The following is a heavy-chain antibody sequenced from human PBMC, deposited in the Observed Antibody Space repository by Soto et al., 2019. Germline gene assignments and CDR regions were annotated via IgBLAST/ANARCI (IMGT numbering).Heavy chain of an antibody. Sequence: ASVKVSCKASGGTFSSYTISWVRQAPGQGLEWMGRIIPILGIANYAQKFQGRVTITADKSTSTAYMELSSLRSEDTAVYYCASSYSSSWYYEDYWGQGTLVTVSS. CDR1: GGTFSSYT. J-gene: IGHJ4*02. CDR3: ASSYSSSWYYEDY. V-gene: IGHV1-69*02. D-gene: IGHD6-13*01. CDR2: IIPILGIA.